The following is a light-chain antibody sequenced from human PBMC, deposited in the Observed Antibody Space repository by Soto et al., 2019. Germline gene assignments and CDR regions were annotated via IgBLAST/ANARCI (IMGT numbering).Light chain of an antibody. V-gene: IGKV1-5*01. CDR1: RDISHF. Sequence: DIQMTQSPSTLSAFVGDRVTITCRASRDISHFLAWYQQEPGKAPKLLIYDVPTLESGVPSRFSGSGSGTDFTLTISSLQPDDFATYYCQQYDSYSPLTFGGGTKVDVK. CDR2: DVP. J-gene: IGKJ4*01. CDR3: QQYDSYSPLT.